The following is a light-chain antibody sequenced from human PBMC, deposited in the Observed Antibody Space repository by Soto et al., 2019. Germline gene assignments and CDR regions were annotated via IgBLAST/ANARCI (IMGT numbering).Light chain of an antibody. CDR2: GAS. CDR1: QNIGTY. J-gene: IGKJ1*01. Sequence: DIVLTQSPATLSLSPGERATLSCRASQNIGTYLAWYQHKPGQAPSVLIFGASTRANGVPDRFSGSGSGTDFTLTISSLEPEDFAVYYCQQYGSSGTFGQGIKVDIK. V-gene: IGKV3-20*01. CDR3: QQYGSSGT.